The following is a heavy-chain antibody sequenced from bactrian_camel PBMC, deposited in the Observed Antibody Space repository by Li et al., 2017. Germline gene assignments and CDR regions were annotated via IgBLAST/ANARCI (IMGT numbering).Heavy chain of an antibody. J-gene: IGHJ4*01. CDR2: ITHTGGNT. CDR3: AKDMNGGTWFHLSDFDY. D-gene: IGHD6*01. V-gene: IGHV3S1*01. Sequence: HVQLVESGEGLVQPGGSLTLACAASGFTFDAYGMYWVRQGPGKGLEWVSAITHTGGNTYYADSVKGRFTVSRDDAKNTLYQQLYSLTTEDTAMYYCAKDMNGGTWFHLSDFDYWGQGTQVTVS. CDR1: GFTFDAYG.